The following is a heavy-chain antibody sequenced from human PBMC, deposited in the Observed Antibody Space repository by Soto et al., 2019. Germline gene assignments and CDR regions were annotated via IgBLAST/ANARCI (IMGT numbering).Heavy chain of an antibody. CDR1: GFTFSSYW. J-gene: IGHJ3*02. Sequence: GESLKISCAASGFTFSSYWMSWVRQAPGKGLEWVANIKQDGSEKYYVDSVKGRFLISSDNAKNSLYLQMNSLRAEDTAVYYCASTDDIVVVPAALGGAFDIWGQGTMVTVSS. D-gene: IGHD2-2*01. CDR3: ASTDDIVVVPAALGGAFDI. V-gene: IGHV3-7*01. CDR2: IKQDGSEK.